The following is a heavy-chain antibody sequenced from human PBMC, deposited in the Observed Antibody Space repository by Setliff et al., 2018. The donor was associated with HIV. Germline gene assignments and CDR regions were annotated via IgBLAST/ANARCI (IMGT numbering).Heavy chain of an antibody. CDR3: ARGGGAVAGPFVY. Sequence: SLTCTVSGGSISSSSYYWGWIRQPPGKGLEWIGNIYYSGSTYYNPSLKSRVALSIDTSMNQFSLKLSSVTAADTTVYYCARGGGAVAGPFVYWGQGALVAVSS. D-gene: IGHD6-19*01. J-gene: IGHJ4*02. CDR2: IYYSGST. V-gene: IGHV4-39*01. CDR1: GGSISSSSYY.